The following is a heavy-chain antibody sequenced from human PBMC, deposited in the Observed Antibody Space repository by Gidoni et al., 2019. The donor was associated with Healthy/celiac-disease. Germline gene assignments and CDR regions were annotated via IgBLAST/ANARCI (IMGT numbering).Heavy chain of an antibody. CDR1: GYTFTSYG. CDR3: AREAAYYYDSSGPRDAYFQH. J-gene: IGHJ1*01. Sequence: QVQLVQSGAEVKKPGAAVKVSCKASGYTFTSYGISWVRRAPGQGLEWMGWISAYNGNTNYAQKLQGRVTMTTDTSTSTAYMEMRRLRSDDTAVYYCAREAAYYYDSSGPRDAYFQHWGQGTLVTVSS. CDR2: ISAYNGNT. D-gene: IGHD3-22*01. V-gene: IGHV1-18*01.